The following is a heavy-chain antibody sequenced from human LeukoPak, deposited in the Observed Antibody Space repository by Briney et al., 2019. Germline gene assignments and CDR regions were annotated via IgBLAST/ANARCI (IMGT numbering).Heavy chain of an antibody. J-gene: IGHJ4*02. CDR2: ISAYNGNT. D-gene: IGHD4-17*01. Sequence: GASVNVSCKASGYTFTSYGISWVRRAPGQGLEWMGWISAYNGNTNYAQKLQGRVTMTTDTSTSTAYMELRSLRSDDTAVYYCARVTDGDFYFDYWGQGTLVTVSS. CDR1: GYTFTSYG. CDR3: ARVTDGDFYFDY. V-gene: IGHV1-18*01.